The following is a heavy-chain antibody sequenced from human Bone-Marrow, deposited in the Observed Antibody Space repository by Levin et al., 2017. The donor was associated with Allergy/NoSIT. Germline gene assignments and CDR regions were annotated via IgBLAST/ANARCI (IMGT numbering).Heavy chain of an antibody. CDR3: SRRPHYYDSSGYYGSHAFDI. D-gene: IGHD3-22*01. Sequence: PLASVKVSCKASGYSFTGFYLHWIRQAPRQGLEWMGWISPNSGGTNYAQKFQGRVTMSRDTSISTAYMELSRLRSDDTAVYYCSRRPHYYDSSGYYGSHAFDIWGQGTMVTVSS. CDR1: GYSFTGFY. J-gene: IGHJ3*02. CDR2: ISPNSGGT. V-gene: IGHV1-2*02.